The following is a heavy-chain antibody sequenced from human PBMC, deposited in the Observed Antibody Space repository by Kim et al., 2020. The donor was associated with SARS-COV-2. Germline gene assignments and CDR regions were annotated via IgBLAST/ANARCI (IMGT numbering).Heavy chain of an antibody. CDR1: GFTFSSKA. V-gene: IGHV3-23*01. J-gene: IGHJ4*02. CDR3: AKDVNEDSGWYYFDY. CDR2: ISGSGGST. Sequence: GSLRLSCVASGFTFSSKAMSWVRQAPGKGLQWVSTISGSGGSTYYADSVKGRFTISRDNSKNTLYLQMNSLRAEDTAVYYCAKDVNEDSGWYYFDYWGQGTLVTASS. D-gene: IGHD6-19*01.